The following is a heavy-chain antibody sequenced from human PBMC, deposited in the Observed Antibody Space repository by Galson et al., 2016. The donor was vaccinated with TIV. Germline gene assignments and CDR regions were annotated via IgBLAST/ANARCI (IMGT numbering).Heavy chain of an antibody. CDR1: GFTFSDYG. V-gene: IGHV3-30*18. D-gene: IGHD4-17*01. CDR2: ISYDGSAQ. J-gene: IGHJ4*02. CDR3: AKDPRLYGDYFLHYFDY. Sequence: SLRLSCAASGFTFSDYGMHWVRQAPGKGLEWVAVISYDGSAQYYAGTVKGRFTISRDNSKNTLYLQMNSLRRDDTAMYYCAKDPRLYGDYFLHYFDYWGQGTLVTVSS.